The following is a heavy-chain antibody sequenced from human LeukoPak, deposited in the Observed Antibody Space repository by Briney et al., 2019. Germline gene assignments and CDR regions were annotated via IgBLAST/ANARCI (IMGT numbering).Heavy chain of an antibody. CDR2: IYTSGST. D-gene: IGHD6-6*01. V-gene: IGHV4-4*07. J-gene: IGHJ4*02. CDR1: GGSISSYY. Sequence: SETLSLTCTVSGGSISSYYWSWIRQPAGKGLEWIGRIYTSGSTNYNPSLKSRVTISVDTSKNQFSLKLSSVTAADTAVYYCARHAVRHSSSMNFDYWGQGTLVTVSS. CDR3: ARHAVRHSSSMNFDY.